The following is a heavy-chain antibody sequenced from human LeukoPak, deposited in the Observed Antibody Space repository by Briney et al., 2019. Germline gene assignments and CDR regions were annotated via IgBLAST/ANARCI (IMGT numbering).Heavy chain of an antibody. CDR3: ARARVVSAAGNWFDP. CDR1: GGSISSYY. V-gene: IGHV4-4*07. Sequence: SETLSLTCTVSGGSISSYYWSWIRQPAGKGLEWIGRIYTSGSTNYNPSLKSRVTMSVDTSKNQFSLKLRSVTAADTAVYYCARARVVSAAGNWFDPWGQGTLVTVSS. CDR2: IYTSGST. J-gene: IGHJ5*02. D-gene: IGHD6-13*01.